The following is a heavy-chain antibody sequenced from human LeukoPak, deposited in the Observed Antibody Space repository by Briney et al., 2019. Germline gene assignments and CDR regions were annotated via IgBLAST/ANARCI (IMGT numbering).Heavy chain of an antibody. Sequence: SETLSLTCAVYGGSFSGHYWSWIRQPPGKGLEWIGEINHSGSTNYNPSLKSRVTISVDTSKNQFSLKLSSVTAADTAVYYCAGLRSGASGGFYYYYYYYMDVWGKGTTVTVSS. V-gene: IGHV4-34*01. CDR3: AGLRSGASGGFYYYYYYYMDV. D-gene: IGHD6-25*01. J-gene: IGHJ6*03. CDR2: INHSGST. CDR1: GGSFSGHY.